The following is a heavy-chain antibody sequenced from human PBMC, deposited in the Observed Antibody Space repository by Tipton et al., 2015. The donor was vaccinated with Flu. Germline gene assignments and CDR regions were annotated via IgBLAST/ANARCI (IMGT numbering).Heavy chain of an antibody. CDR2: MNPNSGQV. CDR1: GYTFTTYD. D-gene: IGHD4-17*01. V-gene: IGHV1-8*01. J-gene: IGHJ4*02. CDR3: ARVEYGDNPEF. Sequence: QMQLVQSGAEVRKPGASVKVSCKASGYTFTTYDINWVRQAPGQGLEWMGWMNPNSGQVGYAQRFQGRVTMTRDTSITTAYMELSGLTSDDTAVYYCARVEYGDNPEFWGQGTLVTVSS.